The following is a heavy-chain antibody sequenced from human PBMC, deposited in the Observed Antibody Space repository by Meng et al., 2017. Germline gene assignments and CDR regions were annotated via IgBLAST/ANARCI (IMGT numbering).Heavy chain of an antibody. CDR1: GFTFSDYY. CDR3: ARDATYDSSGYYFDY. V-gene: IGHV3-69-1*01. Sequence: GESLKISCAASGFTFSDYYMNWVRQAPGKGLEWVSSISSSSTIYYADSVKGRFTISRDNSKNTLYLQMNSLRAEDTAVYYCARDATYDSSGYYFDYWGQGTLVTVSS. CDR2: ISSSSTI. J-gene: IGHJ4*02. D-gene: IGHD3-22*01.